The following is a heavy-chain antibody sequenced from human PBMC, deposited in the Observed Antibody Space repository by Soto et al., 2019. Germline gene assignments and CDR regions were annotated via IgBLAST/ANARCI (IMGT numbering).Heavy chain of an antibody. CDR1: GGTFSSYA. J-gene: IGHJ4*02. D-gene: IGHD3-22*01. V-gene: IGHV1-69*01. Sequence: QVQLVQSGAEVKKPGSSVKVSCKASGGTFSSYAISWVRQAPGQGLEWMGGIIPIFGTANYAQKSQGRVTITADESTSTAYMELSSLRSEDTAVYYCASGSYYYDSSGYPPPYYFDYWGQGTLVTVSS. CDR2: IIPIFGTA. CDR3: ASGSYYYDSSGYPPPYYFDY.